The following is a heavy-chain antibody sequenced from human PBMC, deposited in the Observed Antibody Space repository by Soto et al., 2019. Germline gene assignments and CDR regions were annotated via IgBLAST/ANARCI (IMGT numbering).Heavy chain of an antibody. CDR3: ARHNSGSYYGGEDY. Sequence: ASVKVSCKASGYTFTSYGISWVRQAPGQGLEWMGWISAYNGNTNYAQKLQGRVTMTTDTSTSTAYMELRSLRSDDTAVYYCARHNSGSYYGGEDYWGQGTLVTVSS. V-gene: IGHV1-18*01. CDR1: GYTFTSYG. CDR2: ISAYNGNT. D-gene: IGHD1-26*01. J-gene: IGHJ4*02.